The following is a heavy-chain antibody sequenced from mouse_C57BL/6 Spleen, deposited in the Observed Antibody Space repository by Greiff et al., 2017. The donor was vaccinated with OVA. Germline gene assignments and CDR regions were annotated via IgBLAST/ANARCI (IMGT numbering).Heavy chain of an antibody. CDR3: ARSKAYYSNSWFAY. V-gene: IGHV5-17*01. D-gene: IGHD2-5*01. J-gene: IGHJ3*01. Sequence: EVQRVESGGGLVKPGGSLKLSCAASGFTFSDYGMHWVRQAPEKGLEWVAYISSGSSTIYYADTVKGRFTISRENAKNTLFLQMTSLRAEYTAMYYCARSKAYYSNSWFAYWGQGTLVTVSA. CDR2: ISSGSSTI. CDR1: GFTFSDYG.